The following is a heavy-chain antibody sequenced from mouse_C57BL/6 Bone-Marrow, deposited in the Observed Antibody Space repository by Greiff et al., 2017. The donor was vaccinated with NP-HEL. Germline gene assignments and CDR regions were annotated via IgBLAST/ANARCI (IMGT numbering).Heavy chain of an antibody. Sequence: EVQGVESGPELVKPGASVKMSCKASGYTFTDYYMHWVKQSHGKSLEWIGYIYPNNGGNGYNQKFKGKATLTVDKSSSTAYMELRSLTSEDSAVYYCARWGTTVVARYFDVWGTGTTVTVSS. CDR1: GYTFTDYY. J-gene: IGHJ1*03. CDR3: ARWGTTVVARYFDV. D-gene: IGHD1-1*01. CDR2: IYPNNGGN. V-gene: IGHV1-34*01.